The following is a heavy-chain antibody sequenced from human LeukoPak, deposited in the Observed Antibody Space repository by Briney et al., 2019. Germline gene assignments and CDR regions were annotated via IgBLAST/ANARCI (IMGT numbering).Heavy chain of an antibody. D-gene: IGHD6-19*01. Sequence: PGGSLRLSCAASGFTFSSYAMSWVRQAPGKGLEWVSAISGSGGSTYYADSVKGRFTISRDNSKNTLYLQMNSLRAEDTAVYYCAKDGGYSSGWYRDYWGQGTLVIVSS. CDR2: ISGSGGST. V-gene: IGHV3-23*01. J-gene: IGHJ4*02. CDR3: AKDGGYSSGWYRDY. CDR1: GFTFSSYA.